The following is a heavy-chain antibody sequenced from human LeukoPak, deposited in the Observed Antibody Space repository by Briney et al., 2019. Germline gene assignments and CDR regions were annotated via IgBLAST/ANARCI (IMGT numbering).Heavy chain of an antibody. Sequence: GGSLRLSCAASGSTFSNYYMNWVRQAPGKGLVWVSRINRDGSDTIYADSVKGRFTISRDNAKNTLFLQMNSLRAEDTAVYYCAREDFGVDYWGQGTLVTVSS. V-gene: IGHV3-74*01. CDR1: GSTFSNYY. D-gene: IGHD3-10*01. J-gene: IGHJ4*02. CDR3: AREDFGVDY. CDR2: INRDGSDT.